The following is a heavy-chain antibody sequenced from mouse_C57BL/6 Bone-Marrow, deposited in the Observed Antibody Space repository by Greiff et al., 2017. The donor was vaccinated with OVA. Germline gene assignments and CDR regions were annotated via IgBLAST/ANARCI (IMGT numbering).Heavy chain of an antibody. D-gene: IGHD2-12*01. J-gene: IGHJ3*01. CDR1: GYAFTNYL. CDR3: ARSVTHFDY. CDR2: INPGSGGT. Sequence: VQLQQSGAELVRPGTSVKVSCKASGYAFTNYLIEWVKQRPGQGLEWIGVINPGSGGTNYNEKFKGKATLTADKSSSTAYMQLSSLTSEDSAVYFCARSVTHFDYWGQGTLVTVSA. V-gene: IGHV1-54*01.